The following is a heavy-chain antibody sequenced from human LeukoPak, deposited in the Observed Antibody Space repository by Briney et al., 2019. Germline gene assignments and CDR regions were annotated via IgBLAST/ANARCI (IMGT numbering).Heavy chain of an antibody. Sequence: GGSLRLSCTVSGFTFGGSYMQWVRQAPGKGLEYVSAISPNGDSAYYTNSVRGRFTISRDNSRNTLFLQMGSLTAEDMAVYYCARGLYYGSGQYYFDYWGQGTLVTVSS. V-gene: IGHV3-64*01. D-gene: IGHD3-10*01. CDR2: ISPNGDSA. CDR3: ARGLYYGSGQYYFDY. J-gene: IGHJ4*02. CDR1: GFTFGGSY.